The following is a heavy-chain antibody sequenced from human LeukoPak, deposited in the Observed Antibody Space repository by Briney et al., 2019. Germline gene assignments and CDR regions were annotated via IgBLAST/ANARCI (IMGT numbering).Heavy chain of an antibody. J-gene: IGHJ4*02. Sequence: ASAKVSCKTSGYTFTYYYIHWVRQAPGQGLEWMGFINPSAGSTNYAQIFQGRVTLTRDTSTSTVYMDLGSLRSEDTAVYYCARSPYTYGSLFYLDYWGQGTLVTVSS. CDR3: ARSPYTYGSLFYLDY. CDR2: INPSAGST. CDR1: GYTFTYYY. D-gene: IGHD3-10*01. V-gene: IGHV1-46*01.